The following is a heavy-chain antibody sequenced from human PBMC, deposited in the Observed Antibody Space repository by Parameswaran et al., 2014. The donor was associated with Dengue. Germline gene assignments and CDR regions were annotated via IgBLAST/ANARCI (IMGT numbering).Heavy chain of an antibody. J-gene: IGHJ4*02. Sequence: WIRQPPGKGLEWIGSIYYSGSTYYNPSLKSRVTISVDTSKNQFSLKLSSVTAADTAVYYCARHDYPFYVYWGQGTLVTVSS. V-gene: IGHV4-39*01. CDR3: ARHDYPFYVY. D-gene: IGHD4-11*01. CDR2: IYYSGST.